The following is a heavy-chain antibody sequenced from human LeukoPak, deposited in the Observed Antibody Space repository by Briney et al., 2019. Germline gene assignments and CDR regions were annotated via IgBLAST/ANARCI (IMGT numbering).Heavy chain of an antibody. J-gene: IGHJ4*02. CDR1: GLRFSDQY. Sequence: GGSLRLSCAVSGLRFSDQYMIWIRQTPGKGLEWVSFISGSGANTFYADSMKGRFTISKDNTKNSLFLQMNSLRAEDTAIYYCAKYGPQDSGSSHFDYWGQGALVTVSS. V-gene: IGHV3-11*01. D-gene: IGHD1-26*01. CDR3: AKYGPQDSGSSHFDY. CDR2: ISGSGANT.